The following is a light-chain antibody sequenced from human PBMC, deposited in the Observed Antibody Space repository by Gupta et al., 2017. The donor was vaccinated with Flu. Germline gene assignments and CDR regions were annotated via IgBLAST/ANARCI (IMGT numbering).Light chain of an antibody. J-gene: IGLJ3*02. CDR3: SSYAGSNNHWV. Sequence: QPALTQPPSASRSPGPSVPISCTGTSSDVGGYNYVSWYQQHPGKAPKLMIYEVSKRPSGVPDRFSGSKSGNTASLTVSGLQAEDEADYYCSSYAGSNNHWVFGGGTKLTVL. CDR2: EVS. V-gene: IGLV2-8*01. CDR1: SSDVGGYNY.